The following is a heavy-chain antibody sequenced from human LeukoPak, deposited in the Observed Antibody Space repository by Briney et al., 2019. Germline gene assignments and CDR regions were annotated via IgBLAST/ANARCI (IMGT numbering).Heavy chain of an antibody. J-gene: IGHJ3*02. CDR2: IYYSGST. CDR1: GGSVSSGSYY. V-gene: IGHV4-61*01. D-gene: IGHD4-17*01. Sequence: SETLSLTCTVSGGSVSSGSYYWSWIRQPPGKGLEWIGYIYYSGSTNYNPSLKSRVTISVDTSKNQFSLKLSSVTAADTAVYYCARDSGDYGDYPRLDIWGQGTMVIVSS. CDR3: ARDSGDYGDYPRLDI.